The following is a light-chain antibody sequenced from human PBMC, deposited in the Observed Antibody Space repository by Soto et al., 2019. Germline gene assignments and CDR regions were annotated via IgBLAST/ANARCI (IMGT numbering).Light chain of an antibody. V-gene: IGKV3D-7*01. CDR3: QQDYNLPLT. J-gene: IGKJ4*01. CDR1: QSVSSSY. CDR2: GAS. Sequence: EIVMTQSPATLSLSPGERATLSCRASQSVSSSYLSWYQQKPGQAPRLLIYGASTRATGIPARFSGSGSGTDFTLTISSLQPEDFAVYYCQQDYNLPLTFGGGTKV.